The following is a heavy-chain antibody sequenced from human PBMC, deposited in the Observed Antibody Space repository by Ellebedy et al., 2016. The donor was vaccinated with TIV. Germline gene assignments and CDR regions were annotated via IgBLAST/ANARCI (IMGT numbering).Heavy chain of an antibody. V-gene: IGHV4-59*01. CDR3: ARENGGTPDWFDP. CDR1: GGSISSYY. Sequence: SETLSLTCTVSGGSISSYYWSWIRQPPGKGLEWIGYIYYSGSTNYNPSLKRRVTISVDTSKNQFSLKLSSVTAADTAVYYCARENGGTPDWFDPWGQGTLVTVSS. D-gene: IGHD2-15*01. CDR2: IYYSGST. J-gene: IGHJ5*02.